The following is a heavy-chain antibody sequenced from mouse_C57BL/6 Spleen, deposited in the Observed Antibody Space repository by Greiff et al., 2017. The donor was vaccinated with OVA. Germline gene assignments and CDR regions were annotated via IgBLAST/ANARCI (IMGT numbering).Heavy chain of an antibody. D-gene: IGHD1-1*01. Sequence: EVQLQESGPGLVKPSQSLSLTCSVTGYSITSGYYWNWIRQFPGNKLEWMGYISYDGSNNYNPSLKNRISITRDTSKNQFFLKLNSVTTEDTATYYCARKGVTTVVPHFDYWGQGTTLTVSS. J-gene: IGHJ2*01. V-gene: IGHV3-6*01. CDR2: ISYDGSN. CDR1: GYSITSGYY. CDR3: ARKGVTTVVPHFDY.